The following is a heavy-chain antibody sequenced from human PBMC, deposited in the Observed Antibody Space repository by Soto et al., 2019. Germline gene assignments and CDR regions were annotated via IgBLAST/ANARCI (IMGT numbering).Heavy chain of an antibody. D-gene: IGHD6-19*01. V-gene: IGHV1-46*01. CDR2: INPSGGST. CDR3: ARDRSSGWYDDVNFDY. J-gene: IGHJ4*02. Sequence: ASVKVSCKAAGYTCTSYYMHWVRQAPGQGLEWMGIINPSGGSTSYAQKFQGRVTMTRDTSTSTVYMELSSLRSEDTAVYYCARDRSSGWYDDVNFDYWRQGTLVTVSS. CDR1: GYTCTSYY.